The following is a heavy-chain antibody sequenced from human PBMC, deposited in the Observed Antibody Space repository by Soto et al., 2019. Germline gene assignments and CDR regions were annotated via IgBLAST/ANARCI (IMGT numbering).Heavy chain of an antibody. Sequence: ASVKVSCKASGYTFTSYGISWVRQAPGQGLEWMGWISAYNGSTNYAQKLQGRVTMTTDTSTSTAYMELRSLRSDDTAVYYCARAHYYDSSGYFDYWGQGTLVTVSS. CDR3: ARAHYYDSSGYFDY. CDR1: GYTFTSYG. D-gene: IGHD3-22*01. J-gene: IGHJ4*02. CDR2: ISAYNGST. V-gene: IGHV1-18*04.